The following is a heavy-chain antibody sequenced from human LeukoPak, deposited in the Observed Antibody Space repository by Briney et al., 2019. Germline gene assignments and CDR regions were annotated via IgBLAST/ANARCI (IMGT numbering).Heavy chain of an antibody. J-gene: IGHJ4*02. D-gene: IGHD3-10*01. Sequence: SETLSLTCTVSGVSISGLYWNWIRQPPRKGLEWVGYSHTGGSISSNPSLNSRVAFSMDTSKNQVSLRLNSVTATDTAVYYCARRRGGFGEGEFDYWGQGIPVTVST. CDR2: SHTGGSI. CDR3: ARRRGGFGEGEFDY. CDR1: GVSISGLY. V-gene: IGHV4-4*08.